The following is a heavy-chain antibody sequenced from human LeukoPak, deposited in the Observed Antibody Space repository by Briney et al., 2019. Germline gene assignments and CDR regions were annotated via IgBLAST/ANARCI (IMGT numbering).Heavy chain of an antibody. CDR2: IGSAGYT. D-gene: IGHD1-14*01. CDR1: GFTFDNND. Sequence: GGSLRLSCEVSGFTFDNNDMHWVRQTTGKGLEWVSAIGSAGYTYYADSVRGRFTITRDNAKQSLYLQMNSLRVEDTAVYHCVKQPDSARYGFDYWGRGTQVTVSS. V-gene: IGHV3-13*01. CDR3: VKQPDSARYGFDY. J-gene: IGHJ4*02.